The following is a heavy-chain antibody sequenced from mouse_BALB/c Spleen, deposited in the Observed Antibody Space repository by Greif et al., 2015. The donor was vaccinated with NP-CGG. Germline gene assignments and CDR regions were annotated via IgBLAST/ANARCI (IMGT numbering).Heavy chain of an antibody. D-gene: IGHD2-1*01. CDR1: GYTFTSYW. J-gene: IGHJ4*01. V-gene: IGHV1S22*01. CDR2: IYPGSGST. Sequence: LQQSGSELVRPGASVKLSCKASGYTFTSYWMHWVKQRPGQGLEWIGNIYPGSGSTNYDEKFKSKATLTVDTSSSTAYMQLSSLTSEDSAVYYCTRGNYGNYDAMDYWGQGASVTVSS. CDR3: TRGNYGNYDAMDY.